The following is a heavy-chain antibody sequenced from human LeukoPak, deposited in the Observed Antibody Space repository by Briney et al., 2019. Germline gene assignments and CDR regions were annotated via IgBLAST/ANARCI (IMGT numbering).Heavy chain of an antibody. CDR2: ISGDGGST. V-gene: IGHV3-43*02. CDR1: GFTFDDYA. J-gene: IGHJ6*03. D-gene: IGHD3-9*01. Sequence: PGGSLRLSCAASGFTFDDYAMHWVRQAPGKGLEWVSLISGDGGSTYYADSVKGRFTISRDNSKNSLYLQMNSLRTEDTVLYYCAKGAFGYDILTGGYYYMDVWGKGTTVTVSS. CDR3: AKGAFGYDILTGGYYYMDV.